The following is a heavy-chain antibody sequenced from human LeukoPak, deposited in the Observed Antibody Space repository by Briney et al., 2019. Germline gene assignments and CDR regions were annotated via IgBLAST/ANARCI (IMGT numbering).Heavy chain of an antibody. CDR1: GFTFSSYA. CDR3: AREYSSSWYIMGDY. J-gene: IGHJ4*02. D-gene: IGHD6-13*01. CDR2: ISYDGNNK. V-gene: IGHV3-30-3*01. Sequence: GGSLRLSCAASGFTFSSYAMHWVRQAPGKGLEWVAVISYDGNNKYYADSVKGRFTISRDNSKNTLYLQMNSLRAEDTAVYYCAREYSSSWYIMGDYWGQGTLVTVSS.